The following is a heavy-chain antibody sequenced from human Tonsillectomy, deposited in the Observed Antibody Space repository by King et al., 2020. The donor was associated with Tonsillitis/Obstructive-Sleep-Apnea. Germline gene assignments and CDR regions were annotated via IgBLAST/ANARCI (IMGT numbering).Heavy chain of an antibody. CDR1: GFTLSSFS. D-gene: IGHD4-11*01. J-gene: IGHJ4*02. Sequence: QLVQSGGGLVQPGGSLRLSCAASGFTLSSFSMNWVRQAPGKGLEWVSYISGSSSTIYYADSVKGRFTISRDNAKNSLYLQMNSLRDEDTAVYYCTRSSNLDYWCQGTLVTVSS. V-gene: IGHV3-48*02. CDR2: ISGSSSTI. CDR3: TRSSNLDY.